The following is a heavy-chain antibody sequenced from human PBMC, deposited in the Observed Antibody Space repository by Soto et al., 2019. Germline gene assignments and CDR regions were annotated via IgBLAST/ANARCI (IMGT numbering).Heavy chain of an antibody. CDR1: GFTFSSYG. D-gene: IGHD3-3*01. Sequence: QVQLVESGGGVVQPGRSLRLSCAASGFTFSSYGMHWVRQAPGKGLEWVAVISYDGSNKYYADSVKGRFTISRDNSKNTLYLQMNSLRAEDTAVYYCAKLAIFGVVISDYWGQGTLVTVSS. J-gene: IGHJ4*02. V-gene: IGHV3-30*18. CDR2: ISYDGSNK. CDR3: AKLAIFGVVISDY.